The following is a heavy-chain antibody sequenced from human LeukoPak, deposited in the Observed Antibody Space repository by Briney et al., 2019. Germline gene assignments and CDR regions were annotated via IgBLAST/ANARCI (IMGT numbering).Heavy chain of an antibody. J-gene: IGHJ4*02. D-gene: IGHD3-10*01. CDR1: GFTFSSYW. CDR2: INQDGSEK. Sequence: GGSLRLSCAASGFTFSSYWMSWVRQVPGKGLEWVANINQDGSEKHYVDSVKGRFTISRDNANNSLFLQMGSLRAEDTAFYYCSREDYFGSGSPAYWGQGTPVTVSS. CDR3: SREDYFGSGSPAY. V-gene: IGHV3-7*01.